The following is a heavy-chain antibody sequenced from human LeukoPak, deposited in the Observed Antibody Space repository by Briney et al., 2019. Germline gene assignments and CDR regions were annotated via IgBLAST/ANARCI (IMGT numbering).Heavy chain of an antibody. CDR3: ARGRYYDSRFDY. CDR2: INHSGST. J-gene: IGHJ4*02. CDR1: GGSFSGYY. D-gene: IGHD3-22*01. V-gene: IGHV4-34*01. Sequence: SETLSLTCAVYGGSFSGYYWSWIRQPPGKRLEWIGEINHSGSTNYNPSLKSRVTISVDTSKNQFSLKLSSVTAADTAVYYCARGRYYDSRFDYWGQGTLVTVSS.